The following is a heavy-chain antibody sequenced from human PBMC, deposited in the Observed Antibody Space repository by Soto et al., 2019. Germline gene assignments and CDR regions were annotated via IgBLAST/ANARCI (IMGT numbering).Heavy chain of an antibody. V-gene: IGHV3-30-3*01. CDR2: ISYDGSNK. Sequence: GGSLRLSCAASGFTFSSYAMHWVRQAPGKGLEWVAVISYDGSNKYYADSVKGRFTISRDNSKNTLYLQMNSLRAEDTAVYYCARTYSSSSDWTNYYYYGMDVWGQGTTVTVSS. CDR1: GFTFSSYA. J-gene: IGHJ6*02. CDR3: ARTYSSSSDWTNYYYYGMDV. D-gene: IGHD6-6*01.